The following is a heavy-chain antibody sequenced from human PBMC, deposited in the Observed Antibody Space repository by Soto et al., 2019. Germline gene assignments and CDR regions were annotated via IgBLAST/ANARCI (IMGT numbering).Heavy chain of an antibody. V-gene: IGHV3-9*01. D-gene: IGHD3-16*01. Sequence: EVQLVESGGGLLQPGRSLRLSCAASGFIFDDFAMHWVRQAPGKXXXWVSGISWNSDYIAYADSVKGRFAISRDNAKNSLYLQMNSLRPEDTALYYCAKDRYQFAGAAVDIWGRGTMVTVSS. CDR3: AKDRYQFAGAAVDI. CDR2: ISWNSDYI. CDR1: GFIFDDFA. J-gene: IGHJ3*02.